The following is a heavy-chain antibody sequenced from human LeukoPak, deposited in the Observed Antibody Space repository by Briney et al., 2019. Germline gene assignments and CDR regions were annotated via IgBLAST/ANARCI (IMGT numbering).Heavy chain of an antibody. J-gene: IGHJ5*02. V-gene: IGHV4-59*12. CDR2: IYYSGST. CDR3: AREGARAQVLLRDDWFDP. CDR1: GGSISSYY. Sequence: SETLSLTCTVPGGSISSYYWSWIRQPPGKGLEWIGYIYYSGSTNYIPSLRSRLTVSLDTSKSQFSLRLTSVTAADAAVYYCAREGARAQVLLRDDWFDPWGQGILVTVSS. D-gene: IGHD4/OR15-4a*01.